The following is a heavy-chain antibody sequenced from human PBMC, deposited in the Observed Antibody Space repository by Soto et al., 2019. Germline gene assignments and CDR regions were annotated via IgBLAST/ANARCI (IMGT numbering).Heavy chain of an antibody. CDR2: ISGSGGST. CDR3: AKDLEYSSGWYTNYFDY. Sequence: GGSLRLSCAASGFTFSSYAMSWVRQAPGKGLEWVSAISGSGGSTYYADSVKGRFTISRDNSKNTLYLQMNSLRAEDTAVYYCAKDLEYSSGWYTNYFDYWGQGTLVTVSS. CDR1: GFTFSSYA. V-gene: IGHV3-23*01. J-gene: IGHJ4*02. D-gene: IGHD6-19*01.